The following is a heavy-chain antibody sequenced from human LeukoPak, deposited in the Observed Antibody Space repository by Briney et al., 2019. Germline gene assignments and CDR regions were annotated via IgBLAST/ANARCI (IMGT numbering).Heavy chain of an antibody. J-gene: IGHJ4*02. CDR1: GYTFTSYG. V-gene: IGHV1-69*13. CDR3: ARRSSSYGDYEYYFDY. CDR2: IIPIFGTA. D-gene: IGHD4-17*01. Sequence: GASVKVSCKASGYTFTSYGISWVRQAPGQGLEWMGGIIPIFGTANYAQKFQGRVTITADESTSTAYTELSSLRSEDTAVYYCARRSSSYGDYEYYFDYWGQGTLVTVSS.